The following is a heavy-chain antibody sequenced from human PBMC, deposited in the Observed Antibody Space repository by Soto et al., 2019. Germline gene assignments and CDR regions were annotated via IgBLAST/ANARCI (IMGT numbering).Heavy chain of an antibody. J-gene: IGHJ6*02. Sequence: QVQLVQSGAEVKKPGSSVKVSCKASGGTFSSYAISWVRQAPGQGLEWMGGIIPIFGTANYAQKFQGRVTIAADESTSTAYMELSSLRSEGTAVYYCARGEAGVAAIRYYYYGMDVWGQGTTVTVSS. D-gene: IGHD2-21*02. CDR1: GGTFSSYA. CDR2: IIPIFGTA. V-gene: IGHV1-69*12. CDR3: ARGEAGVAAIRYYYYGMDV.